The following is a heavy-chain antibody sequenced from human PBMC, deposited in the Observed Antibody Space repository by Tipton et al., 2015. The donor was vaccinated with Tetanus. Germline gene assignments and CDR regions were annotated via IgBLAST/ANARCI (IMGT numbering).Heavy chain of an antibody. Sequence: LSLTCTVSGGSVSSGSYYWNWIRQPPGKGLEWIGYISYSGSSSFNPSLQSRVTMSVDKSKNQFSMKLASATAADTAVYYCTRDPYYGGYGWFDPWGQGTLVSVSS. V-gene: IGHV4-61*01. D-gene: IGHD2-21*01. CDR1: GGSVSSGSYY. CDR3: TRDPYYGGYGWFDP. J-gene: IGHJ5*02. CDR2: ISYSGSS.